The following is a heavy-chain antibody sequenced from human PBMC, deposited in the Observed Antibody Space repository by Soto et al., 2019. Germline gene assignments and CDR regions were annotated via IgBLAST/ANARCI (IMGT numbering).Heavy chain of an antibody. V-gene: IGHV3-23*01. CDR3: AKALLLPPAYYYYGMDV. CDR1: GFTFSSYA. Sequence: GGSLRLSCAASGFTFSSYAMSWVRQAPGKGLEWVSAISGSGGSTYYADSVKGRFTISRDNSKNTLYLQMYSLRAEDTAVYYCAKALLLPPAYYYYGMDVWGQGTTVTVSS. J-gene: IGHJ6*02. CDR2: ISGSGGST.